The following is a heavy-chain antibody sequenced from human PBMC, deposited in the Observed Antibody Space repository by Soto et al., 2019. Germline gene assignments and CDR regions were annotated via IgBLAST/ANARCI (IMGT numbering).Heavy chain of an antibody. CDR3: ARGVVAATYYYYGMDV. CDR2: ISYDGSNK. J-gene: IGHJ6*02. D-gene: IGHD2-15*01. Sequence: QVQLVESGGGVVQPGRSLRLSCAASGFTFSSYAMHWVRQAPGKGLEWVAVISYDGSNKYYADSVKGRFTISRDNSKNTLYLQMNSLRAEDTAVYYCARGVVAATYYYYGMDVWCQGTTVTVSS. V-gene: IGHV3-30-3*01. CDR1: GFTFSSYA.